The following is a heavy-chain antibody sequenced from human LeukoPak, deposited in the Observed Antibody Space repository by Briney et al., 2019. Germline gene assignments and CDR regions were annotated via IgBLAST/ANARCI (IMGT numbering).Heavy chain of an antibody. J-gene: IGHJ4*02. D-gene: IGHD2-2*02. Sequence: SETLSLTCTVSGGSISSSSYYWGWIRQPPGKGLEWIGIKYYSGSTYYNPSLRSRVTISVDTSKNQFSLKVRSVTAADTAVYYCARRGFGNCNSTRCYNFDYWGQGTLVTVSS. CDR3: ARRGFGNCNSTRCYNFDY. CDR1: GGSISSSSYY. V-gene: IGHV4-39*01. CDR2: KYYSGST.